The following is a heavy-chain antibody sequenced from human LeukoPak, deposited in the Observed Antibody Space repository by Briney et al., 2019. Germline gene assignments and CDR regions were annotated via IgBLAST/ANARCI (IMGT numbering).Heavy chain of an antibody. Sequence: GGSLRLSRAASGFTFSSYGMHWVRQAPGKGLEWVAVISYDGSNKYYADSVKGRFTISRDNSKNTLYLQMNSLRAEDTAVYYCAKDMDGSGSYYNGIFDYWGQGTLVTVSS. CDR2: ISYDGSNK. CDR1: GFTFSSYG. CDR3: AKDMDGSGSYYNGIFDY. V-gene: IGHV3-30*18. J-gene: IGHJ4*02. D-gene: IGHD3-10*01.